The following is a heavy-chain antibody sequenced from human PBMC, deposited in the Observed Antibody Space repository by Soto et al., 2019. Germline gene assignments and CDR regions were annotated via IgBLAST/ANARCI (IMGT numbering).Heavy chain of an antibody. CDR2: IYYSGST. J-gene: IGHJ6*02. Sequence: PSETLSLTCTVSGGSISSGDYYWSWIRQPPGKGLEWIGYIYYSGSTYYNPSLKSRVTISVDTSKNQFSLKLSSVTAADTAVYYCARGRLDYDFWSGSPRLYGMDVWGQGTTVTVSS. CDR3: ARGRLDYDFWSGSPRLYGMDV. CDR1: GGSISSGDYY. D-gene: IGHD3-3*01. V-gene: IGHV4-30-4*01.